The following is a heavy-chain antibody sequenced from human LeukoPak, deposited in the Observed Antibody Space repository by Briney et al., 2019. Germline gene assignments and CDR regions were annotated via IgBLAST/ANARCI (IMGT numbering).Heavy chain of an antibody. CDR2: ISGSGGST. V-gene: IGHV3-23*01. CDR3: ARAGGLRMAVAPIDY. CDR1: GFTFSSYA. J-gene: IGHJ4*02. D-gene: IGHD6-19*01. Sequence: LPGGSLRLSCAASGFTFSSYAMSWVRQAPGKGLEWVSAISGSGGSTYYADSVKGRFTISRDNSKNTLYLQMNCLRAEDTAVYYCARAGGLRMAVAPIDYWGQGTLVTVSS.